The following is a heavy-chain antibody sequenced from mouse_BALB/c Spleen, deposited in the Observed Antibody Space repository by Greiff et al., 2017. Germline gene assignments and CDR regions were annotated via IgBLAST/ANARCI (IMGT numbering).Heavy chain of an antibody. Sequence: DVMLVESGGGLVQPGGSMKLSCVASGFTFSNYWMNWVRQSPEKGLEWVAEIRLKSNNYATHYAESVKGRFTISRDDSKSSFYLQMNNLRAEDTGIYYCTREYGNYVLFDYWGQGTTLTVSS. CDR3: TREYGNYVLFDY. CDR2: IRLKSNNYAT. D-gene: IGHD2-10*02. CDR1: GFTFSNYW. J-gene: IGHJ2*01. V-gene: IGHV6-6*02.